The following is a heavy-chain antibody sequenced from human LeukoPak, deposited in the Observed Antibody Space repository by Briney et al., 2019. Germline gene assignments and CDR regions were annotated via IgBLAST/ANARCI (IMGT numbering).Heavy chain of an antibody. CDR1: GGTFSSYA. J-gene: IGHJ5*02. D-gene: IGHD5-18*01. Sequence: SVKVSCKASGGTFSSYAISWVREAPGQGLEWMGGIIPIFGTANYAQKFQGRVTITTDDSTSTAYMELSSLRSEDTAVYYCARGFLRGYSYGLRQYNWFDPWGQGTLVTVSS. CDR3: ARGFLRGYSYGLRQYNWFDP. V-gene: IGHV1-69*05. CDR2: IIPIFGTA.